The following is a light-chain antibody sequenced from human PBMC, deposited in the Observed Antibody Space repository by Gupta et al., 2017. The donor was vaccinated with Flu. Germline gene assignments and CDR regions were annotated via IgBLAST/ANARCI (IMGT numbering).Light chain of an antibody. V-gene: IGKV2-28*01. CDR3: MQTLQTPPYT. CDR2: LGS. Sequence: DIVMTQSPLSLPVIPGEPASISCRSNQSLLHNNGYNYLDWYLQKPGQSPQLLIYLGSHRASGVPDRFSGSGSGTDFSLKIRRVEAEDVGIYYCMQTLQTPPYTFGQGTKLEIK. CDR1: QSLLHNNGYNY. J-gene: IGKJ2*01.